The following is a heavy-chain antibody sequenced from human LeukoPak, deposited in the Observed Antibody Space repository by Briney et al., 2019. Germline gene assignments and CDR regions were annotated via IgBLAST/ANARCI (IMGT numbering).Heavy chain of an antibody. CDR3: ARNGDTEYYFDY. D-gene: IGHD5-18*01. CDR2: ISAYNGNT. Sequence: ASVKVSCKASGGTFSSYAISWVRQAPGQGLEWMGWISAYNGNTNYAQKLQGRVTMTTDTSTSTAYMELRSLRSDDTAVYYCARNGDTEYYFDYWGQGTLVTVSS. V-gene: IGHV1-18*01. J-gene: IGHJ4*02. CDR1: GGTFSSYA.